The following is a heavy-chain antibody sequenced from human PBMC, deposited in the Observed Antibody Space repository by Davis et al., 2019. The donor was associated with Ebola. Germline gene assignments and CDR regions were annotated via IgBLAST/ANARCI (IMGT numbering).Heavy chain of an antibody. V-gene: IGHV4-34*01. D-gene: IGHD5-24*01. Sequence: SETLSLTCAVYGGSFSGYYWTWIRQPPGKGLEWIGEINHSGSTNYNPSLKSRVTISVDTSKNQFSLKLSSVTAADTAVYYCARGGVRWLQWYYFDYWGQGTLVTVSS. J-gene: IGHJ4*02. CDR1: GGSFSGYY. CDR3: ARGGVRWLQWYYFDY. CDR2: INHSGST.